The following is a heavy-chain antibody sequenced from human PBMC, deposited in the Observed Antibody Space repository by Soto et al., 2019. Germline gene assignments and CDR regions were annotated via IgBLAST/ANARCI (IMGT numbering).Heavy chain of an antibody. CDR2: ISAYNGNT. V-gene: IGHV1-18*01. CDR3: ARDPGSGYDVELAEYFQH. D-gene: IGHD3-3*01. CDR1: GYTFTSYG. J-gene: IGHJ1*01. Sequence: QVQLVQSGAEVKKPGASVKVSCKASGYTFTSYGISWVRQAPGQGLEWMGWISAYNGNTNYAQKLQGRVTMTTDTSTSTAYMELRSLGSDDTAVYYCARDPGSGYDVELAEYFQHWGQGTLVTVSS.